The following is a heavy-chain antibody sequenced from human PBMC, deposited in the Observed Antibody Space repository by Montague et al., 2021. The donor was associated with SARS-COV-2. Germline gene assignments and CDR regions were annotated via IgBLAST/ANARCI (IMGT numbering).Heavy chain of an antibody. CDR1: GFSLGTSGVG. Sequence: PALVKPTQTLTLTYTFSGFSLGTSGVGVGWIRQPPGKALEWLALIYWDDDKCYSPSLKSRLTITKDTSKNQVVLTMTNMDPVDTATYYCAHRRGLLLSDAFDIWGQGTMVTVSS. CDR3: AHRRGLLLSDAFDI. D-gene: IGHD1-26*01. CDR2: IYWDDDK. J-gene: IGHJ3*02. V-gene: IGHV2-5*02.